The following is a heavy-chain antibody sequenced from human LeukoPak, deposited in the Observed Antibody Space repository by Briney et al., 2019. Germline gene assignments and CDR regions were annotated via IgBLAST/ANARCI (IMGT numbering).Heavy chain of an antibody. J-gene: IGHJ2*01. D-gene: IGHD1-1*01. CDR2: IYYSGRT. CDR1: GGSISSYY. CDR3: ATLRYPYWYFDL. Sequence: PSETLSLTCTVSGGSISSYYWSWIRQPPGKGLEWIGYIYYSGRTNYNPSLKSRVTISVDTSKNQFSLKLSSVTAADTAVYYCATLRYPYWYFDLWGRGTLVTVSS. V-gene: IGHV4-59*08.